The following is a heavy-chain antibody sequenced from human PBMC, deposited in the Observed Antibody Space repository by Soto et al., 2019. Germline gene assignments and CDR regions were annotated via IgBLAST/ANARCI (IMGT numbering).Heavy chain of an antibody. V-gene: IGHV4-61*01. CDR2: IYSSGST. Sequence: SETLSLTCTVSDGSVSSGSYYWTWIRQPPGKGLEWIGYIYSSGSTLYNPSLKSRVIISVDTSMNQFSLKLSSVTAVDTAVYYCARDSLALFDSWGQGTLVTVSS. D-gene: IGHD5-12*01. CDR1: DGSVSSGSYY. J-gene: IGHJ4*02. CDR3: ARDSLALFDS.